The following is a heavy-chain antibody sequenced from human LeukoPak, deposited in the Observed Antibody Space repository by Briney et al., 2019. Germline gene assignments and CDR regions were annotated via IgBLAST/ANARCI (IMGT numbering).Heavy chain of an antibody. CDR1: GFTFNNYG. V-gene: IGHV3-23*01. D-gene: IGHD6-19*01. CDR3: AKEGYSSGWYFFDY. J-gene: IGHJ4*02. Sequence: GGSLRLSCAASGFTFNNYGMNWVRQAPGKGLEWVSGISGSGGSTYYADSVKGRFTISRDNSKNTMYLQMNSLRVEDTAVYFCAKEGYSSGWYFFDYRGQGTLVTVSS. CDR2: ISGSGGST.